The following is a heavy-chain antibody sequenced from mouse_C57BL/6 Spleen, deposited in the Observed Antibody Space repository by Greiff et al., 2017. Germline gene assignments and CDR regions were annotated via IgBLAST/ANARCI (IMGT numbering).Heavy chain of an antibody. D-gene: IGHD1-1*01. J-gene: IGHJ2*01. Sequence: VQLQQPGAELVRPGTSVKLSCKASGYTFTSYWMHWVKQRPGQGLEWIGVIDPSDSYTNYNQKFKGKATLTVDTSSSTAYMQLSSLTSEDSAVYYCARRWVTTVVATDYWGQGTTLTVSS. CDR2: IDPSDSYT. V-gene: IGHV1-59*01. CDR1: GYTFTSYW. CDR3: ARRWVTTVVATDY.